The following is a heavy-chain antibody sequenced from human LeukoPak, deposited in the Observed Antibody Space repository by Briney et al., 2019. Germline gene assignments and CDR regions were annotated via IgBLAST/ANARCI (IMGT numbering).Heavy chain of an antibody. Sequence: PGASLRLSCAASGFTFSSYAMSWVRQAPGKGLEWVSAISGSGGSTYYADSVKGRFTMSRDNSKNTLYLQMNSLRAEDTAVYYCAKDGGYGSGNYYPDYWGQGTLVTVCS. D-gene: IGHD3-10*01. V-gene: IGHV3-23*01. CDR3: AKDGGYGSGNYYPDY. CDR2: ISGSGGST. CDR1: GFTFSSYA. J-gene: IGHJ4*02.